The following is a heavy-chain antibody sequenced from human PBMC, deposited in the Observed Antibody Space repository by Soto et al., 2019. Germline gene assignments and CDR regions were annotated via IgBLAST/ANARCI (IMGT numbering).Heavy chain of an antibody. CDR1: GFIFSSYA. V-gene: IGHV3-23*01. Sequence: EVQLLESGGGLVQPGGSLRLSCAASGFIFSSYAMSWVRQAPGKGLEWVSVISGSGDSTYYADSVRGRFTISRDNSKNTLYLQMNSLRAEDTAVYYCAKDRDGAAAGPTKFYGMDVWGQGTTVTVSS. D-gene: IGHD6-13*01. J-gene: IGHJ6*02. CDR3: AKDRDGAAAGPTKFYGMDV. CDR2: ISGSGDST.